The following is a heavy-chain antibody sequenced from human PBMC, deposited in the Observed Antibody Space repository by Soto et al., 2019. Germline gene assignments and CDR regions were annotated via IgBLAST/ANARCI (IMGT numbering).Heavy chain of an antibody. D-gene: IGHD6-13*01. J-gene: IGHJ4*02. CDR1: GDSVSSNSAA. CDR2: TYYRSKWYN. CDR3: ARAEGIAAAGTLPFDY. Sequence: PSETLSLTCAISGDSVSSNSAAWNWIRQSPSRGLEWLGRTYYRSKWYNDYAVSVKSRITINPDTSKNRFSLQLNSVTPEDTAVYYCARAEGIAAAGTLPFDYWGQGTLVTVSS. V-gene: IGHV6-1*01.